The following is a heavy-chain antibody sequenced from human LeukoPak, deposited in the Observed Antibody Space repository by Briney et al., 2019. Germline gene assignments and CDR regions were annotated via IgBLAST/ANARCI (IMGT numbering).Heavy chain of an antibody. V-gene: IGHV1-2*02. J-gene: IGHJ5*02. CDR3: LWFGGLLGSRFDP. Sequence: ASVKVSCKASGYTFTSYGISWVRQAPGQGLEWMGWINPNSGGTNYAQKFQGRVTMTRDTSISTAYMELSRLRSNDTAVYYCLWFGGLLGSRFDPWGQGTLVTVSS. D-gene: IGHD3-10*01. CDR1: GYTFTSYG. CDR2: INPNSGGT.